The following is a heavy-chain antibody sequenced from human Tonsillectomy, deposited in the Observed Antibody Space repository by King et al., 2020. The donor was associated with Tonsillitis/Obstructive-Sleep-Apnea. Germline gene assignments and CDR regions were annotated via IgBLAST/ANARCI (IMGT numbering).Heavy chain of an antibody. Sequence: QLVQSGAEVKTPGASVKVSCKAFGYTFTRYYIHCVRQARGQGLEWMGRINPSSGVTTYTQKFQGRVTMTTDTSANTVYLELSSLRSEDTAVYYCARDDVVGRYIDSWGQGTLVTVSS. CDR2: INPSSGVT. V-gene: IGHV1-46*01. CDR1: GYTFTRYY. D-gene: IGHD1-14*01. CDR3: ARDDVVGRYIDS. J-gene: IGHJ4*02.